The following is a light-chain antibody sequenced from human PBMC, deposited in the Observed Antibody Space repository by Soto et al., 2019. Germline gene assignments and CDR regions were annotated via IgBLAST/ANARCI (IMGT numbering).Light chain of an antibody. CDR3: LKYNSAPNT. CDR2: AAS. V-gene: IGKV1-27*01. CDR1: RDISGS. Sequence: QMTQSPSSLSASVGDRVTITCRASRDISGSLAWYQQKPGKVLILLVYAASTLHAGVQSRFSGSVSGTFFTLTIIGLQPDEGATYYGLKYNSAPNTFRRRTRLQIK. J-gene: IGKJ2*01.